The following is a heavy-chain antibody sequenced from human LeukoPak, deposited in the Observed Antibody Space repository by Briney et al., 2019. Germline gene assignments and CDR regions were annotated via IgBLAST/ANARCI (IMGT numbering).Heavy chain of an antibody. CDR3: ARGRGGNPDY. Sequence: PSQTLPLTCTVSGGSISSGGYSWSWIRQHPGKGLEWIGYIYYSGSTYYNPSLKSRVTISVDTSKNQFSLKLSSVTAADTAVYYCARGRGGNPDYWGQGTLVTVSS. D-gene: IGHD2-15*01. CDR1: GGSISSGGYS. V-gene: IGHV4-31*03. CDR2: IYYSGST. J-gene: IGHJ4*02.